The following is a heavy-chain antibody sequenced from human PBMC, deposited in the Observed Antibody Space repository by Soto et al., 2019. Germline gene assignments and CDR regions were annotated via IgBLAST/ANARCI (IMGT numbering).Heavy chain of an antibody. CDR1: GFSFSSHG. Sequence: QVQLVGSGGGVVQPGRSLRLSCEASGFSFSSHGMHWVLQAPGKGLEWLAVISYDGNNKYYADSVKGRFSISRDNYKNTLYLQMNSLRAEDTAVYYCAKDHLPTTITTPWCDRWGQVTLVTVAS. J-gene: IGHJ5*02. D-gene: IGHD4-17*01. V-gene: IGHV3-30*18. CDR2: ISYDGNNK. CDR3: AKDHLPTTITTPWCDR.